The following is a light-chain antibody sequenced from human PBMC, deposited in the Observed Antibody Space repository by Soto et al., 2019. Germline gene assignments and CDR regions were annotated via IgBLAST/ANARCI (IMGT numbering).Light chain of an antibody. J-gene: IGLJ1*01. Sequence: QSVLTQPASVSGSPGQSITTSCTGTRXDVGGYNLVSWYQHHPRKAPKLVIYEVSERPSGVSYRFSGSKSGNTASLTISGLQAGDEADYYCCSYAGSVDHYVFGTGTKVTVL. CDR2: EVS. CDR1: RXDVGGYNL. CDR3: CSYAGSVDHYV. V-gene: IGLV2-23*02.